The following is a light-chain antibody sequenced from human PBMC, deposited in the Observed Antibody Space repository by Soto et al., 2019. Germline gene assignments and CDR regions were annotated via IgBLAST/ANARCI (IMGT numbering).Light chain of an antibody. CDR1: QTISTF. V-gene: IGKV1-39*01. CDR3: QQTYNLPPT. Sequence: DIQLTQTPSSLSASVGDRVSITCRTSQTISTFLNWYHHRPGQAPKLLIYSISNLQSGVPSRFSGGGAGTEFTITISSLQPEDFGSYSCQQTYNLPPTFGGGT. CDR2: SIS. J-gene: IGKJ4*01.